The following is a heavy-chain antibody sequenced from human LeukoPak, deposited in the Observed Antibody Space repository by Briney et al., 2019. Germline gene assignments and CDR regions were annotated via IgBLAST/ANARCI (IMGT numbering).Heavy chain of an antibody. CDR2: ISSNGGST. Sequence: GGSLRISCSASGFTFSSYVMHGVRQAPGKGLEYVSVISSNGGSTYYADSVKGRFTISRDNSKNTLYLQMSSLRTEDTAVYYCGGSPDYWGQGTLVTVSS. V-gene: IGHV3-64D*06. D-gene: IGHD3-10*01. CDR1: GFTFSSYV. CDR3: GGSPDY. J-gene: IGHJ4*02.